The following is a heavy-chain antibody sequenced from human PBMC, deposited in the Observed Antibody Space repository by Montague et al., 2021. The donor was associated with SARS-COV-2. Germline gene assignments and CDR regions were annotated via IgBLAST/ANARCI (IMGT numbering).Heavy chain of an antibody. J-gene: IGHJ6*02. CDR3: ARDPWRITIFGVVTRYGMDV. CDR2: IYYSGST. D-gene: IGHD3-3*01. Sequence: SETLSLTCTVSGGSVSSGSYYWSWIRQPPGKGLEWIGYIYYSGSTNYTPSLKSRVTISVSTSKNQFSLKLSSVTAADTAVYYCARDPWRITIFGVVTRYGMDVWGQGTTVTVSS. V-gene: IGHV4-61*01. CDR1: GGSVSSGSYY.